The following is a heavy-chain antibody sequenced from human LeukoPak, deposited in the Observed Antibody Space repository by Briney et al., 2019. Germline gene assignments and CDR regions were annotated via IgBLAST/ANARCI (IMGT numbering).Heavy chain of an antibody. V-gene: IGHV3-21*01. CDR2: VSSSSSDI. CDR1: GFTFSNYG. Sequence: GGSLRLSCAASGFTFSNYGMNWVRQAPGKGLEWVSSVSSSSSDISYADSVKGRFTISRDNSKNTLYLQMNSLRAEDTAVYYCAKDSGSYLGGLGFDPWGQGTLVTVSS. J-gene: IGHJ5*02. CDR3: AKDSGSYLGGLGFDP. D-gene: IGHD1-26*01.